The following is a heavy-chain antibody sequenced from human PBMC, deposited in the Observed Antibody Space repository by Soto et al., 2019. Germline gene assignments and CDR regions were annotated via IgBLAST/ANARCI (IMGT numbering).Heavy chain of an antibody. J-gene: IGHJ6*02. V-gene: IGHV5-51*01. CDR2: IYPGDSDT. CDR1: GYTFTNYW. CDR3: AASIFYYGMDV. Sequence: PGESLKISCKGSGYTFTNYWVGWVRQMPGKGPEWMGIIYPGDSDTKYNTSFQGQVTISADKSITTTYLQWSSLKASDTAIYYCAASIFYYGMDVWGQGTTVTVSS.